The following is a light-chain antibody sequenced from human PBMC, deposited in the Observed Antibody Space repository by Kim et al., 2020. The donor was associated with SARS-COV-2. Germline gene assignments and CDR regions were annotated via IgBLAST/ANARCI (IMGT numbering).Light chain of an antibody. CDR2: DVS. CDR3: SSYTSSSTWV. CDR1: SSDVGGYNY. J-gene: IGLJ1*01. V-gene: IGLV2-14*04. Sequence: GQSITISCTGTSSDVGGYNYVSWYQQHPDKAPKLMIYDVSKRPSGVSNRFSGSKSGNTASLTISGLQAEDEADYYCSSYTSSSTWVFGTGTKVTVL.